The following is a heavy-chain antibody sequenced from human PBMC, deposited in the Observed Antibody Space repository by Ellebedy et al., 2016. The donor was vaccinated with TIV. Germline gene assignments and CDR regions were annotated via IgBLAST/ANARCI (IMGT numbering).Heavy chain of an antibody. CDR3: ARGQPNGQLLPIDY. J-gene: IGHJ4*02. Sequence: ASVKVSCXASRYAFATYIINWVRQASGQGLEWMGWINANSSYSGYAQKFRGRVTMTRNTSLNTAYMEVSSLTSEDTAVYFCARGQPNGQLLPIDYWGQGTLITVAS. CDR2: INANSSYS. CDR1: RYAFATYI. V-gene: IGHV1-8*01. D-gene: IGHD2-15*01.